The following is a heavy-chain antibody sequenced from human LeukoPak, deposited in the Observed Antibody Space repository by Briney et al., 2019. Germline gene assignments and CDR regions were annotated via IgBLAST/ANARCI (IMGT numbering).Heavy chain of an antibody. CDR2: ISGSGGST. J-gene: IGHJ4*02. D-gene: IGHD6-19*01. CDR3: AKILGGWSTYYLDY. CDR1: GFTFSSYA. Sequence: GGSLRLSCAASGFTFSSYAMSWVRQAPGKGLEWVSAISGSGGSTYYADSVKGRFTIFRDNSKNTLYLEMNSLRAEDTAVYYCAKILGGWSTYYLDYWGREPWSPSPQ. V-gene: IGHV3-23*01.